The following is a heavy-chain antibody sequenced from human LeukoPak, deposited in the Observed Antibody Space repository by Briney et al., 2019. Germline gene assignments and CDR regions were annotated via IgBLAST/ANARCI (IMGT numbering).Heavy chain of an antibody. CDR3: ANMVRGVKFDY. Sequence: GGSLRLSCAASGFTFSSYWMHWVRQAPGKGLVWVSRINSDGSSTNYADSVKGRFTISRDNSKNTLYLQMNSLRAEDTAVYYCANMVRGVKFDYWGQGTLVTVSS. CDR1: GFTFSSYW. J-gene: IGHJ4*02. D-gene: IGHD3-10*01. CDR2: INSDGSST. V-gene: IGHV3-74*01.